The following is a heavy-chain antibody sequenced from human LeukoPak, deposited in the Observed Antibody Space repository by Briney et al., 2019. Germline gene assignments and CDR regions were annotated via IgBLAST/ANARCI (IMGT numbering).Heavy chain of an antibody. CDR3: ARWYGLKAFDI. CDR1: GFTFSSYA. J-gene: IGHJ3*02. Sequence: RPSLRLSCAASGFTFSSYAMHWVRQAAGNGLEWVAAISYDGSNKYYADSVKGRFTISRDNSKNTLYLQMNRLRAEDTAVYYCARWYGLKAFDIWGQGTMVTVSS. V-gene: IGHV3-30*01. D-gene: IGHD3/OR15-3a*01. CDR2: ISYDGSNK.